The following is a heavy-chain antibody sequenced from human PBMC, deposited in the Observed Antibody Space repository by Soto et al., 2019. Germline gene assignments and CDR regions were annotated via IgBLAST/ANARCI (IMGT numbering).Heavy chain of an antibody. D-gene: IGHD5-18*01. V-gene: IGHV4-30-4*08. CDR1: GAVVTCGENY. CDR2: IYDSGVT. Sequence: SETLSLTCSVSGAVVTCGENYWSWVRQPPGQGLVWFGYIYDSGVTSYTPPLKSRVTLSLARPNNQVSLKLRSVTAADMDVYFCVMDLAHGYTGNVWGQGTLVTVSS. CDR3: VMDLAHGYTGNV. J-gene: IGHJ4*02.